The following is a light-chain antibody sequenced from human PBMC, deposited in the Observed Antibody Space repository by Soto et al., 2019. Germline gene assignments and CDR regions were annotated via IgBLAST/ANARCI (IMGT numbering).Light chain of an antibody. CDR3: QQYDNYSLT. Sequence: DIQMTQAHATLSASVGDRVIITCRARQCISSWLAGYQQKPGKAPNLLIYKASTLKSGVPSRLSGSGSGTEFTLTISSLQPEDFATYYFQQYDNYSLTVGQGTKVEIK. CDR1: QCISSW. V-gene: IGKV1-5*03. CDR2: KAS. J-gene: IGKJ1*01.